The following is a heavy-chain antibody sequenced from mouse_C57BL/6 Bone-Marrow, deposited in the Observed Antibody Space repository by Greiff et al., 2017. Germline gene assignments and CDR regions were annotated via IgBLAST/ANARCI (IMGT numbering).Heavy chain of an antibody. D-gene: IGHD2-4*01. V-gene: IGHV1-26*01. Sequence: EVQLQQSGPELVKPGASVKISCKASGYTFTDYYMNWVKQSHGKSLEWIGDINPNNGGTSYNQKFKGKATLTVDKSSSTAYMELRSLTSEDSAVYYCARGVYYDYPDYWGQGTTLTVSS. J-gene: IGHJ2*01. CDR2: INPNNGGT. CDR1: GYTFTDYY. CDR3: ARGVYYDYPDY.